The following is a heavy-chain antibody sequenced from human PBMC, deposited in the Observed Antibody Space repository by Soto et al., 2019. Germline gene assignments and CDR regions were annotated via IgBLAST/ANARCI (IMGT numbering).Heavy chain of an antibody. Sequence: GGSLRLSCAASGFTFSSYSMNWVRQAPGKGLEWVSSISSSSSYIYYADSVKGRFTISRDNAKNSLYLQMNSLRAEDTAVYYCARGGRGYSYGYSEGELFGYWGQGTLVTVS. V-gene: IGHV3-21*01. CDR1: GFTFSSYS. CDR3: ARGGRGYSYGYSEGELFGY. D-gene: IGHD5-18*01. CDR2: ISSSSSYI. J-gene: IGHJ4*02.